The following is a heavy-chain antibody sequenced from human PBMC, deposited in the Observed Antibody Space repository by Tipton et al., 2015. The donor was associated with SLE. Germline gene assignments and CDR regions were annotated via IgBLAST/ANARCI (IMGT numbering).Heavy chain of an antibody. J-gene: IGHJ4*02. CDR3: ARVSKSDSVFDY. V-gene: IGHV3-21*04. Sequence: SLRLSCAASGFTFSSYGMNWVRQAPGKGLEWVSSISSSSSYIYYADSVKGRFTISRDNAKKSLYLQMNSLRAEDTAVYYCARVSKSDSVFDYWGQGTLVTVSS. CDR2: ISSSSSYI. CDR1: GFTFSSYG.